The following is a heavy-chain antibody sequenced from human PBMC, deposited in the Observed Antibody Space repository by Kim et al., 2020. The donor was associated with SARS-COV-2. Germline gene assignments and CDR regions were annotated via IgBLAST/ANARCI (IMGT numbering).Heavy chain of an antibody. V-gene: IGHV4-34*01. J-gene: IGHJ4*02. CDR1: GGSFSGYY. CDR2: INHSGST. D-gene: IGHD3-10*01. CDR3: ARGGVRGVMVY. Sequence: SETLSLTCAVYGGSFSGYYWSWIRQPPGKGLEWIGEINHSGSTNYNPSLKSRVTISVDTSKNQFSLKLSSVTAADTAVYYCARGGVRGVMVYWGQGTLVTVSS.